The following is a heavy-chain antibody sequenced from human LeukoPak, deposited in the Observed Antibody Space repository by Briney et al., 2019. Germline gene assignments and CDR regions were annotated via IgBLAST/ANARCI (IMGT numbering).Heavy chain of an antibody. J-gene: IGHJ5*02. CDR3: ARDTSSSWYSANWFDP. V-gene: IGHV1-18*04. CDR2: ISAYNGNT. Sequence: GASVKVSCKASDYTFTSYGISWVRQAPGQGLEWMGWISAYNGNTNYAQKLQGRVTMTTDTSTSTAYMELRSLRSDDTAVYYCARDTSSSWYSANWFDPWGQGTLVTVSS. CDR1: DYTFTSYG. D-gene: IGHD6-13*01.